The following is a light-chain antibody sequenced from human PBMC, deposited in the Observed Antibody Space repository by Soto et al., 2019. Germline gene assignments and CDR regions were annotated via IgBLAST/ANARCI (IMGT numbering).Light chain of an antibody. CDR1: SSNIGAGYD. CDR3: QSYDSSLSTYV. CDR2: GNS. V-gene: IGLV1-40*01. J-gene: IGLJ1*01. Sequence: TQPPSVSGAPRQRVTISCTGSSSNIGAGYDVHWYQQLPGTAPKLLIYGNSNRPSGVPDRFSGSKSGTSASLAITGLQAEDEADYYCQSYDSSLSTYVFGTG.